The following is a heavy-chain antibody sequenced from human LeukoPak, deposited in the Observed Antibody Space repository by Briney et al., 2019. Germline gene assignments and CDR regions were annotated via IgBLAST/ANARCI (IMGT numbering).Heavy chain of an antibody. CDR2: ISWDGGIT. Sequence: GGSLRLSCAASGFTFHHYSMHWARQPPGKGLEWVSLISWDGGITYYADSVRGRFTISRDNGKNSLSLEMNSLRTEDTALYYCAKDSNTGGYSFGSWGQGTLVTVTS. D-gene: IGHD5-12*01. CDR3: AKDSNTGGYSFGS. J-gene: IGHJ4*02. CDR1: GFTFHHYS. V-gene: IGHV3-43*01.